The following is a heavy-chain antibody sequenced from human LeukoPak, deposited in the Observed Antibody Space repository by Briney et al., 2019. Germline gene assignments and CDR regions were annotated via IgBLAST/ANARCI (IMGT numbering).Heavy chain of an antibody. CDR3: ARAGMYYDFWSGYRQSSFDY. V-gene: IGHV1-69*04. CDR1: GGTFSSYA. J-gene: IGHJ4*02. Sequence: GASVKVSCKASGGTFSSYAISWVRQAPGQGLEWMGRIIPILGIANYAQKFQGRVTITADKSTSTAYMELSSLRSEDTAVYYCARAGMYYDFWSGYRQSSFDYWGQGTLVTVSS. CDR2: IIPILGIA. D-gene: IGHD3-3*01.